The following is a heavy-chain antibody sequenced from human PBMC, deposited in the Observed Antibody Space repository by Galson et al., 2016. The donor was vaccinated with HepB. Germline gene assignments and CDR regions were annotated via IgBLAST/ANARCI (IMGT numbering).Heavy chain of an antibody. D-gene: IGHD2-21*02. V-gene: IGHV3-33*01. CDR1: GFAFRNSG. Sequence: SLRLSCAASGFAFRNSGFHWVRQAPGKGLEWVALISDDGSEKYYEDSVKGRFTIFRDDSKNMLFLQMNSLRVEDTAVYFCARDRTASGTYGMDVWGQGTAVTVSS. CDR3: ARDRTASGTYGMDV. J-gene: IGHJ6*02. CDR2: ISDDGSEK.